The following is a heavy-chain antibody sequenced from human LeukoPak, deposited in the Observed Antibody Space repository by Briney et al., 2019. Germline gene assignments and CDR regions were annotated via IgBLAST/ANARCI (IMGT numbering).Heavy chain of an antibody. J-gene: IGHJ6*03. CDR1: GFTFSSYS. CDR3: AKDDGGSYYIYYYYMDV. D-gene: IGHD1-26*01. V-gene: IGHV3-23*01. Sequence: PGRSLRLSCAASGFTFSSYSLNWVRQAPGKGLEWVSAISGSGGRTYHADSVKGRFTISRDNSKNTLYLQMNSLRAEDTAVYYCAKDDGGSYYIYYYYMDVWGKGTTVTISS. CDR2: ISGSGGRT.